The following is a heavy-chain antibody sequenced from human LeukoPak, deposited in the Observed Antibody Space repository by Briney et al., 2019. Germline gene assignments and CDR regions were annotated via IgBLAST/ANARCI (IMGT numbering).Heavy chain of an antibody. CDR1: GGSISSYY. V-gene: IGHV4-59*08. Sequence: SEPLSLTCTVSGGSISSYYWSWIRQAPGKGLEWIGYISYSGSSNYNPSLRSRVTMSVDTSKNQFSLKLTSVTAADTAMYYCARHGTITTIVLSYFDHWGQGALVTVSS. D-gene: IGHD3-22*01. CDR3: ARHGTITTIVLSYFDH. CDR2: ISYSGSS. J-gene: IGHJ4*02.